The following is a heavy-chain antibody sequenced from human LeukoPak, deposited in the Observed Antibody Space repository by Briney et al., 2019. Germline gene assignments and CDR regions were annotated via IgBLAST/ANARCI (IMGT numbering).Heavy chain of an antibody. D-gene: IGHD4-11*01. CDR1: RGSISSDGYY. J-gene: IGHJ6*02. CDR2: IYYSGST. CDR3: AGEPKVKYYYGMDV. V-gene: IGHV4-31*03. Sequence: PSETLSLTCIVSRGSISSDGYYWSWIRQHPGKGLEWIGYIYYSGSTYYNPSLKSRVTISVDTSKNQFSLKLSSVTAADTAVYYCAGEPKVKYYYGMDVWGQGTTVTVSS.